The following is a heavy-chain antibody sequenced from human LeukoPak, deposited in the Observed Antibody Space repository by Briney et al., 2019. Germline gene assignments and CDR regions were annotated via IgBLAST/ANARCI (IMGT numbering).Heavy chain of an antibody. CDR3: ARVRGRGWRHYFDC. J-gene: IGHJ4*02. CDR2: ISSNGGGT. Sequence: GRSLSLSCAASGFTFSGYAMHWVRQPPGEGIEYVSAISSNGGGTLYATSVKGRFTIYRDNSKNTLYLQMGSLRAGDTALYNCARVRGRGWRHYFDCWGQGTLVTVSS. CDR1: GFTFSGYA. V-gene: IGHV3-64*01. D-gene: IGHD6-19*01.